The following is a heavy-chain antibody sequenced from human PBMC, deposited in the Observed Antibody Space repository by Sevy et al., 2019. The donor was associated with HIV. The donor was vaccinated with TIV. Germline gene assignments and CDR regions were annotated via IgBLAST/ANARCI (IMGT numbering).Heavy chain of an antibody. CDR1: GYTFTGYY. D-gene: IGHD3-3*01. Sequence: ASVKVSCKASGYTFTGYYMHWVRQAPGQGLEWMGWINPNSGGTNYAQKFQGRVTMTRDTSINTAYMELSRLRSDDTAVYYCARDGETAYYDFWSGPNYYYYGMDVWGQGTTVTVSS. V-gene: IGHV1-2*02. J-gene: IGHJ6*02. CDR3: ARDGETAYYDFWSGPNYYYYGMDV. CDR2: INPNSGGT.